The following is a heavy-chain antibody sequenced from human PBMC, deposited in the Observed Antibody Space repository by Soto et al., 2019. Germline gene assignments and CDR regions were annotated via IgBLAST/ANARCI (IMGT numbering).Heavy chain of an antibody. CDR2: MTGSGGDI. CDR3: AKDAVYGDGLWLAAN. J-gene: IGHJ4*02. Sequence: EVQLLESGGGLVQPGESLRLSCAASGFTFSKYAMMWVRQSPGKGQEWVAGMTGSGGDIRYADSVKGRFTTSKDNSKNTLYLQMNSLRVEDTAMYYCAKDAVYGDGLWLAANWGQGTLVTVSS. CDR1: GFTFSKYA. V-gene: IGHV3-23*01. D-gene: IGHD2-21*02.